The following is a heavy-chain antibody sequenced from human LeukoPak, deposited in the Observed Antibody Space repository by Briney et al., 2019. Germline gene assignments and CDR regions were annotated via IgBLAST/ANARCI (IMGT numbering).Heavy chain of an antibody. CDR2: IYYSGST. CDR3: ASSPFWYFDL. Sequence: SETPSLTCTVSGGXISSYYCSWIRQPPGKGLEWIGYIYYSGSTNYNPSLKSRVTISVDTSKNQFSLKLSSVTAADTAVYYCASSPFWYFDLWGRGTLVTVSS. J-gene: IGHJ2*01. V-gene: IGHV4-59*08. CDR1: GGXISSYY.